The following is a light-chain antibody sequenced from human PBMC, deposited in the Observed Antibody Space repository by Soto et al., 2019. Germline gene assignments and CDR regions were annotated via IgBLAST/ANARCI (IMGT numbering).Light chain of an antibody. CDR1: SSDVGAYKY. CDR3: SSYSSSSTLFV. CDR2: EVS. V-gene: IGLV2-14*01. Sequence: ALAQPASVSGSPGQSITISCTGTSSDVGAYKYVSWYQQHPGKAPKVMIYEVSNRPSGVSNRFSGSKSGNTASLTISGLQAEDEADYFCSSYSSSSTLFVFGTGTKSPS. J-gene: IGLJ1*01.